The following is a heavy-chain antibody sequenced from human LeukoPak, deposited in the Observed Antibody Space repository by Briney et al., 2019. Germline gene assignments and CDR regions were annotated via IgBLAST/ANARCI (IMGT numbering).Heavy chain of an antibody. V-gene: IGHV3-64*01. CDR1: GFTFSSYA. J-gene: IGHJ5*02. D-gene: IGHD5-18*01. Sequence: GGSLRLSCAASGFTFSSYAMHWVRQAPGKGLEYVSAISSNGGSTYYANSVKGRFTISRDNSKNTLYLQMGSLRAEDMAVYYCAREAGYSYVGAFGHWGQGTLVTVSS. CDR3: AREAGYSYVGAFGH. CDR2: ISSNGGST.